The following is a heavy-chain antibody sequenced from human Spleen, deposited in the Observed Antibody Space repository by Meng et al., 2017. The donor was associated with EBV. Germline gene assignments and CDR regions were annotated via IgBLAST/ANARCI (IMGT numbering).Heavy chain of an antibody. V-gene: IGHV4-39*01. CDR2: LYYNGST. CDR3: ARLEGDGTGSYFVT. D-gene: IGHD3-10*01. J-gene: IGHJ5*02. Sequence: QLPCQASGPGLVRPSETLSVTCTVSRGSITSSSFYWGWVRQPPGKGLEWIGSLYYNGSTFYSLSLNRRVTISADTSRRQFSLKFNSVTPADTAVYFCARLEGDGTGSYFVTWGQGNLVTVSS. CDR1: RGSITSSSFY.